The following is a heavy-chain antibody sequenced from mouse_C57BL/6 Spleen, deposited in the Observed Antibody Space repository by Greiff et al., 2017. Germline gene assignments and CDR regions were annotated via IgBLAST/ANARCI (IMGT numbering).Heavy chain of an antibody. J-gene: IGHJ3*01. CDR3: ARYYDGYYAY. Sequence: VQLKQSGPELVKPGASVKIPCKASGYTFTDYNMDWVKQSHGKSLEWIGDINPNNGGTIYNQKFKGKATLTVDKSSSTAYMELRSLTSEDTAVYYCARYYDGYYAYWGQGTLVTVSA. CDR2: INPNNGGT. D-gene: IGHD2-3*01. V-gene: IGHV1-18*01. CDR1: GYTFTDYN.